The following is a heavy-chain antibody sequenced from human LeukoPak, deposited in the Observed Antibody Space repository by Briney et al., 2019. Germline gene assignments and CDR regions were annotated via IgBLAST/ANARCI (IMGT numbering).Heavy chain of an antibody. J-gene: IGHJ4*02. CDR1: GYTFTGYH. V-gene: IGHV1-2*02. CDR3: ARDIRPRVESFDY. D-gene: IGHD3-3*01. Sequence: ASVKVSCKASGYTFTGYHVHWVRQAPGQGLGWMGWINPNSGGTNYAQKLQGRVTMTRDTSITTAYMELSRLRSDDTAVYYCARDIRPRVESFDYWGQGTLVTVSS. CDR2: INPNSGGT.